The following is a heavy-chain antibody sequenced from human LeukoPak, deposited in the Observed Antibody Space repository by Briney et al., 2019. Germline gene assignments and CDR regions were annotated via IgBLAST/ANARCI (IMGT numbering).Heavy chain of an antibody. J-gene: IGHJ4*02. V-gene: IGHV1-18*01. CDR2: ISAYNGNT. Sequence: ASVKVSCKASGGTFSNYAISWVRQAPGQGLEWMGWISAYNGNTNYAQKLQGRVTMTTDTSTSTAYMELRSLRSDDTAVYYCAFLGSSGWFDYWGQGTLVTVSS. CDR3: AFLGSSGWFDY. D-gene: IGHD6-19*01. CDR1: GGTFSNYA.